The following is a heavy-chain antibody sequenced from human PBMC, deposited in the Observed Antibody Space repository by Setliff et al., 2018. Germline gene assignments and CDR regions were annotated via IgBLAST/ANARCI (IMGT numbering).Heavy chain of an antibody. D-gene: IGHD1-1*01. CDR3: ARHFRNWYFDY. CDR2: IYPGDSDA. Sequence: PGESLKISCKRSGYSFTNYWIGWVRQMPGRGLEWMGIIYPGDSDARYSPSFQGQVTISADKSISTAYLQWSSLKASDTAIYYCARHFRNWYFDYWGQGTLVTVS. V-gene: IGHV5-51*01. J-gene: IGHJ4*02. CDR1: GYSFTNYW.